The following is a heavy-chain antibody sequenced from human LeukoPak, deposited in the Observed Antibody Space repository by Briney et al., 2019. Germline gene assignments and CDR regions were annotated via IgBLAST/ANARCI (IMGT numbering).Heavy chain of an antibody. D-gene: IGHD2-2*01. CDR3: ARRRDIVVVPAAYNWFDP. J-gene: IGHJ5*02. CDR1: GFTFSSYS. CDR2: ISSSSSYI. Sequence: GGSLRLSCAASGFTFSSYSMNWVRQAPGKGLEWVSSISSSSSYIYYADSVKGRFTISRDNAKNSLYLQMNSLRAEDTAVHYCARRRDIVVVPAAYNWFDPWGQGTLVTGSS. V-gene: IGHV3-21*01.